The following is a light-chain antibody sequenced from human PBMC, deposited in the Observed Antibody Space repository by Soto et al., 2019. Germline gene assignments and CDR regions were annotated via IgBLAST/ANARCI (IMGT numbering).Light chain of an antibody. CDR3: AAWDETLIDV. CDR1: SSNIGSNT. CDR2: NDN. V-gene: IGLV1-44*01. J-gene: IGLJ1*01. Sequence: QAVVTQPPSASGTPGQTVTISCSGSSSNIGSNTVSWYQQLPGAAPTLLIYNDNERPSGVPDRFSGSKSGTSASLAISGLQSEDEADYYCAAWDETLIDVFGTGTKLTV.